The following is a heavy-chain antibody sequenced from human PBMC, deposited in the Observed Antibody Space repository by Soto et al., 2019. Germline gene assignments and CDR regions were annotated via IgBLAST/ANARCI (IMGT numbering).Heavy chain of an antibody. V-gene: IGHV4-31*03. D-gene: IGHD3-22*01. J-gene: IGHJ3*02. CDR3: AKYYYDSSGYFDAFDI. CDR1: GGSISSGGYY. Sequence: SETLSLTCTVSGGSISSGGYYWSWIRQHPGKGLEWIGYIYYSGSTYYNPSLQSRVTISVDTSKNQFSLKLGSVTAAVLAVYYCAKYYYDSSGYFDAFDIWGQGTMVTISS. CDR2: IYYSGST.